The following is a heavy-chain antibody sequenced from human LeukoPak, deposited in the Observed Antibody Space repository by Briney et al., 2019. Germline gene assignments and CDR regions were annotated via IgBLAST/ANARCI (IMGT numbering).Heavy chain of an antibody. CDR3: AGGGPSYYLDY. J-gene: IGHJ4*02. Sequence: GGSLRLSCAASGFTFSSHDMHWVRQATGKGLEWVSTIGTAGDTYYPGSVKGRFTISRENAKNSLYLQMNILKAGDTAVYYCAGGGPSYYLDYWGQGTLVTVSP. CDR2: IGTAGDT. CDR1: GFTFSSHD. V-gene: IGHV3-13*01.